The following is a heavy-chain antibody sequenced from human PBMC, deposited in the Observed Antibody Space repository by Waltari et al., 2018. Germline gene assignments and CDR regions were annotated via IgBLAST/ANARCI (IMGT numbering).Heavy chain of an antibody. J-gene: IGHJ3*02. CDR2: IYYSGST. CDR1: GGSISSSSSY. D-gene: IGHD6-13*01. V-gene: IGHV4-39*07. CDR3: ARHATGYSSSWYFNDAFDI. Sequence: QLQLQESGPGLVTPSETLSLTCTVSGGSISSSSSYWGCIRQPPGQGLEWIGSIYYSGSTYYNPSLKSRVTISVDTSKNQFSLKLSSVTAADTAVYYCARHATGYSSSWYFNDAFDIWGQGTMVTVSS.